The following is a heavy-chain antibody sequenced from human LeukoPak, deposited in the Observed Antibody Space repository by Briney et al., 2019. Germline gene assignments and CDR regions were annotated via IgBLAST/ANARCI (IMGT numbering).Heavy chain of an antibody. CDR3: ARAYSGYDYLFDY. V-gene: IGHV4-4*02. CDR2: IYHSGST. D-gene: IGHD5-12*01. CDR1: GGSISSSNW. J-gene: IGHJ4*02. Sequence: SGTLSLTCAVSGGSISSSNWWSWVRQPPGKGLEWIGEIYHSGSTNYNPSLKSRVTISVDKSKNQFSLKLSSVTAADTAVYYCARAYSGYDYLFDYWGQGTLVTVSS.